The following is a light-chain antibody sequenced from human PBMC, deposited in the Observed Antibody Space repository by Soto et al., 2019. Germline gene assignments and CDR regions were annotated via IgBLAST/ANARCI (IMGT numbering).Light chain of an antibody. V-gene: IGKV3-20*01. Sequence: EILLKLSAVTLSLSTGERATLYCRASQSVSNNYLAWYQQKPGQAPRLLIYGASNRATGIPDRFSGSGSGTDFTLTISRLEPEDFAVYYCQQYGSSGTFGQGTKVDIK. CDR2: GAS. J-gene: IGKJ1*01. CDR1: QSVSNNY. CDR3: QQYGSSGT.